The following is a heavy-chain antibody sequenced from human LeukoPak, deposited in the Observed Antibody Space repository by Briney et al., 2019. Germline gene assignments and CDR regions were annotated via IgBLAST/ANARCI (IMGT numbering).Heavy chain of an antibody. Sequence: PSETLSLTCTVSGGSMSPYHWGWIRQPPGKGLEWIGEINHSGSTNYNPSLKSRVTISVDTSKNQFSLKLSSVTAADTAVYYCARGYGGPLQHWGQGTLVTVSS. J-gene: IGHJ1*01. CDR2: INHSGST. CDR1: GGSMSPYH. V-gene: IGHV4-34*01. CDR3: ARGYGGPLQH. D-gene: IGHD4-23*01.